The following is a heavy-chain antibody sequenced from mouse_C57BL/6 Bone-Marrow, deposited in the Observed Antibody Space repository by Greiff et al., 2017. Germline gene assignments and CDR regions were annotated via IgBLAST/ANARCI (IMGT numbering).Heavy chain of an antibody. Sequence: QVQLQQPGAELVKPGASVKLSCKASGYTITSYWMQWVKQRPGQGLEWIGEIDPSDSYTNYNQKFKGKATLTVDTSSSTAYMQLSSLTSEDSAVYYCAREDSNYLYYFDYWGQGTTLTVSS. CDR3: AREDSNYLYYFDY. V-gene: IGHV1-50*01. J-gene: IGHJ2*01. CDR1: GYTITSYW. CDR2: IDPSDSYT. D-gene: IGHD2-5*01.